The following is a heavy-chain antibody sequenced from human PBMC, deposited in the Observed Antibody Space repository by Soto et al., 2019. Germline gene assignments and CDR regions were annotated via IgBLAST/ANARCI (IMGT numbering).Heavy chain of an antibody. Sequence: SGTLSLTCTVSGGSISSSSYYRGWIRQPPGKGLEWIGSIYYSGSTYYNPSLKSRVTISIDTSKNQSSLKLSSVTAADTAVYYCASTGTVVPAADYYFDYWGQGTLVTVSS. CDR3: ASTGTVVPAADYYFDY. CDR2: IYYSGST. D-gene: IGHD2-2*01. CDR1: GGSISSSSYY. V-gene: IGHV4-39*01. J-gene: IGHJ4*02.